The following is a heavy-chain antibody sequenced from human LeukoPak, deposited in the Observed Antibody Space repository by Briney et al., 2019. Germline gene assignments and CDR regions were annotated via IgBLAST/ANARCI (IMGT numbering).Heavy chain of an antibody. D-gene: IGHD1-26*01. CDR1: GFTFSSYS. CDR3: ARGGGVGAANFDY. Sequence: QSGGSLRLSCAASGFTFSSYSMSWVRQAPGKGLEWVSAISGSGGSTYYADSVKGRFTISRDNSKNTLYLQMNSLRAEDTAVYYCARGGGVGAANFDYWGQGTLVTVSS. J-gene: IGHJ4*02. CDR2: ISGSGGST. V-gene: IGHV3-23*01.